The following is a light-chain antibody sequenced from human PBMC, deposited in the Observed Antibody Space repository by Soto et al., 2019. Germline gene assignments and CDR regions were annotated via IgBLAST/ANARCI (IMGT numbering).Light chain of an antibody. CDR2: DVS. J-gene: IGLJ2*01. CDR3: SSYTSSSTLV. Sequence: QSVLTQPASVSGSPGQSITISCTGTSSDVGGYDYVSWYQQLPGRAPKLMIFDVSNRPSGVSNRFSGAKSGNTASLTISGIQADDEADYYCSSYTSSSTLVFGGGTQLTVL. CDR1: SSDVGGYDY. V-gene: IGLV2-14*01.